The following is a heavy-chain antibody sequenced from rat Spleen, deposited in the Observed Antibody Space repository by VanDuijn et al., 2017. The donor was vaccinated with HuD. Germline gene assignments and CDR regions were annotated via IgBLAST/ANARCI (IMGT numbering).Heavy chain of an antibody. J-gene: IGHJ2*01. CDR2: ISTGGGNI. D-gene: IGHD4-4*01. Sequence: EVQLVESGGGLVQPGRSMKLSCAASGFTFSNYYMAWVRQAPTKGLEWVASISTGGGNIYYRDSVKGRFTISRDNAKNTLYLQMDSLRSEDTATYYCARRNSGSYYFDYWGHGVMVTVSS. CDR1: GFTFSNYY. V-gene: IGHV5-25*01. CDR3: ARRNSGSYYFDY.